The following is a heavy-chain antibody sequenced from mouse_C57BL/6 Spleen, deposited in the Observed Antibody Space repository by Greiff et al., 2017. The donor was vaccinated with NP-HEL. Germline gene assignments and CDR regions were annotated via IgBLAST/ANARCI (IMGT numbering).Heavy chain of an antibody. V-gene: IGHV1-82*01. CDR1: GYAFSSSW. CDR3: ARIPYYYGSSYGYFDV. Sequence: QVQLKQSGPELVKPGASVKISCKASGYAFSSSWMNWVKQRPGKGLEWIGRIYPGDGDTNYNGKFKGKATLTADKSSSTAYIQLSSLTSEDSAVYFCARIPYYYGSSYGYFDVWGTGTTVTVSS. J-gene: IGHJ1*03. D-gene: IGHD1-1*01. CDR2: IYPGDGDT.